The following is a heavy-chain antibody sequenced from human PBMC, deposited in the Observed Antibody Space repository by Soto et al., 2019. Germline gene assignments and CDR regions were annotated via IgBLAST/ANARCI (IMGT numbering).Heavy chain of an antibody. CDR3: ARSGITMVRGVSDY. CDR1: GFTVSSNY. V-gene: IGHV3-66*01. CDR2: IYSGGST. D-gene: IGHD3-10*01. J-gene: IGHJ4*02. Sequence: GGSLRLSCAASGFTVSSNYMSWVRQAPGKGLEWVSVIYSGGSTYYADSVKGRFTISRDNSKNTLYLQMNSLRAEDTAVYYCARSGITMVRGVSDYWGQGTLVTVSS.